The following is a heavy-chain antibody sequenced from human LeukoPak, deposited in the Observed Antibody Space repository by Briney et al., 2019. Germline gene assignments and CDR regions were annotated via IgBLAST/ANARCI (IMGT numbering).Heavy chain of an antibody. D-gene: IGHD2-2*01. CDR3: ARAFRRVVVPAAIGLWFDP. Sequence: SETLSLTCTVSGGSISSYYWSWIRQPSGKGLEWIGYIYYSGSTNYNPSLKSRVTISVDTSKNQFSLKLSSVTAADTAVYYCARAFRRVVVPAAIGLWFDPWGQGTLVTVSS. CDR1: GGSISSYY. CDR2: IYYSGST. V-gene: IGHV4-59*01. J-gene: IGHJ5*02.